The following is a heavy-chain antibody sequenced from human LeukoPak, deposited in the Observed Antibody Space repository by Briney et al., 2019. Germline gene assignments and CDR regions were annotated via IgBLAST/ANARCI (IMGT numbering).Heavy chain of an antibody. Sequence: GRSLRLSCAASGFTFDDYSMHWVRQPPGKGLEWVSGISWNSGSIGYADSVKGRFTISRDNAKNSLYLQMNSLRAEDTALYYCAKDGAAVAGKYYYYYYYMDVWGKGTTVTVSS. J-gene: IGHJ6*03. D-gene: IGHD6-19*01. CDR2: ISWNSGSI. CDR3: AKDGAAVAGKYYYYYYYMDV. V-gene: IGHV3-9*01. CDR1: GFTFDDYS.